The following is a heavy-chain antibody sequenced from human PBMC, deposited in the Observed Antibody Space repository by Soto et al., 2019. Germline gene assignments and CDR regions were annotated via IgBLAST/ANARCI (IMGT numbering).Heavy chain of an antibody. CDR1: GFTFSSYS. V-gene: IGHV3-21*01. CDR3: ARDTGYSYGYSYYYYMDV. CDR2: ISSSSSYI. Sequence: EVQLVESGGGLVKPGGSLRLSCAASGFTFSSYSMNWVRQAPGKGLEWVSSISSSSSYIYYADSVKGRFTISRDNAKNSLYLQMTSLRAEDTAVYYCARDTGYSYGYSYYYYMDVWGKGTTVTVSS. D-gene: IGHD5-18*01. J-gene: IGHJ6*03.